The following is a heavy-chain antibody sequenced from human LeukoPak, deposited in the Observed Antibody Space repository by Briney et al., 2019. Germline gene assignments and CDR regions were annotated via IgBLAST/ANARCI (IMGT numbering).Heavy chain of an antibody. D-gene: IGHD3-16*01. CDR3: AGHDYYDYVWGSPPSYFDY. CDR1: GGSIRSSSYY. CDR2: IYYTGNT. V-gene: IGHV4-39*01. J-gene: IGHJ4*02. Sequence: SETLSLTCSVSGGSIRSSSYYWGWIRQTPGKGLEWIGSIYYTGNTYYNPSLKSRVIISVDMSKNQFSLKLSSVTAADTAVYYCAGHDYYDYVWGSPPSYFDYWGQGTLVTVSS.